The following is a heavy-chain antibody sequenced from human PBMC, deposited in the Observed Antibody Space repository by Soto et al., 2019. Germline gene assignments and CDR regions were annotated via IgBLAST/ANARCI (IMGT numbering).Heavy chain of an antibody. Sequence: QVQLVQSGAEVKKPGASVKVSCKASGYTFTGYYMHWVRQAPGQGLEWMGWINPNSGGTNYAQKLQGWXTRLRXXSISTAYMELSRLRSDDTAVYYCAYSSGLHDAFDIWGQGTMVTVSS. D-gene: IGHD3-22*01. CDR2: INPNSGGT. J-gene: IGHJ3*02. CDR1: GYTFTGYY. V-gene: IGHV1-2*04. CDR3: AYSSGLHDAFDI.